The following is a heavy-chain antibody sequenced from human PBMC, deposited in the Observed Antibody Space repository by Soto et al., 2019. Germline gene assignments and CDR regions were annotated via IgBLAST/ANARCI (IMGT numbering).Heavy chain of an antibody. J-gene: IGHJ4*02. V-gene: IGHV1-69*06. CDR1: GGTFSSYA. CDR3: ASTVVTAIPVESFDY. Sequence: QVQLVQSGAEVKKPGSSVKVSCKASGGTFSSYAISWVRQAPGQGLEWMGGIIPIFGTANYAQKFQGRVTITADKSTSTAYMELSSLRSEDKAVYYCASTVVTAIPVESFDYWGQGTLVTVSS. D-gene: IGHD2-21*02. CDR2: IIPIFGTA.